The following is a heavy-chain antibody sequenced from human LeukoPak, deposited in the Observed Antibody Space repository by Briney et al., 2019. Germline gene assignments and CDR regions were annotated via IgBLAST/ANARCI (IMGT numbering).Heavy chain of an antibody. J-gene: IGHJ5*02. CDR3: AREPPRSCGWPKNWFDP. D-gene: IGHD6-19*01. Sequence: GGSLRLSCAASGFTFSSYSMNWVRQAPGKGLEWVSSISSSSSYIYYADSVKGRFTISRDNAKNSLYLQMNSLRAEDTAVYYCAREPPRSCGWPKNWFDPWGQGTLVTVSS. CDR1: GFTFSSYS. V-gene: IGHV3-21*01. CDR2: ISSSSSYI.